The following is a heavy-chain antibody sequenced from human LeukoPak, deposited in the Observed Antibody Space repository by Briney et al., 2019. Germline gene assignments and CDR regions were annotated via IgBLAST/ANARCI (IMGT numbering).Heavy chain of an antibody. D-gene: IGHD1-26*01. V-gene: IGHV3-30*02. Sequence: GGSLRLSCAASGFIFNVYGMHWVRQAPGRGLEWVAFIRHDGSNQYYADSVKGRFTISRDNSRNRLFLQMNSLRPADTAVYCCANSEYTTSTRDLNDYWGQGTLVTVSS. J-gene: IGHJ4*02. CDR1: GFIFNVYG. CDR3: ANSEYTTSTRDLNDY. CDR2: IRHDGSNQ.